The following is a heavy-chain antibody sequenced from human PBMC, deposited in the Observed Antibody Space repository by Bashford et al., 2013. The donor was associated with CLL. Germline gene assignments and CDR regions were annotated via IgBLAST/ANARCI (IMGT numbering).Heavy chain of an antibody. Sequence: GESLKISCKGSGYSFTSYWIGWVRQMPGKGLEWMGIIYPGDSDTRYSPSFQGQVTISADKSISTAYLQWSSLKASVTAMYYCARRIPSIAVAGNWMEDYYYYGMDVWDQGTTVTVSS. V-gene: IGHV5-51*01. J-gene: IGHJ6*02. D-gene: IGHD6-19*01. CDR2: IYPGDSDT. CDR1: GYSFTSYW. CDR3: ARRIPSIAVAGNWMEDYYYYGMDV.